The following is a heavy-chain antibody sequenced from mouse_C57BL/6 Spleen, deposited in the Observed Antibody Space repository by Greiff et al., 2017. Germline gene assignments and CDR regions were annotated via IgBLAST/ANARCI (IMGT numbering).Heavy chain of an antibody. J-gene: IGHJ2*01. CDR1: GYTFTDYY. Sequence: QVQLQQSGAELVRPGASVKLSCKASGYTFTDYYINWVKQRPGQGLEWIARIYPGSGNTYYNEKFKGKATLTAEKSSSTAYMQLSSLTSEDSAVYFCARGGELGRDYFDYWGQGTTLTVSS. V-gene: IGHV1-76*01. D-gene: IGHD4-1*01. CDR2: IYPGSGNT. CDR3: ARGGELGRDYFDY.